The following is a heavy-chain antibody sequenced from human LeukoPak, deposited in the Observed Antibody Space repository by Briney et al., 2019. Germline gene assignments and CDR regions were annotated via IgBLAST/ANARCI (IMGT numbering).Heavy chain of an antibody. CDR3: AKNGPDYIWGNYLDY. V-gene: IGHV3-30*02. Sequence: PTGGSLRLSCAASGFTFSTYGMHGVRQAPGKGLEWVAFIRYDGNNKYYADSVKGRFTISRDNSKNMLYLEMKSLRPEDTAVYYCAKNGPDYIWGNYLDYWGQGTLVTVSS. D-gene: IGHD3-16*01. CDR2: IRYDGNNK. J-gene: IGHJ4*02. CDR1: GFTFSTYG.